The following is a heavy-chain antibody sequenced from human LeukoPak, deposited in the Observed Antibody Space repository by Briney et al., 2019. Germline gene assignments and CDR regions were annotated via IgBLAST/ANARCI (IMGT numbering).Heavy chain of an antibody. D-gene: IGHD3-9*01. CDR1: GLTFSSYW. CDR2: INGDGRNI. CDR3: TRDLMDYDVSTGLHHYYMDV. V-gene: IGHV3-74*01. Sequence: RGSLRLSCVASGLTFSSYWMHWVSHDPRKGLVWVSRINGDGRNINYAASVRGRFTISRDNAKNTLYLQMNSLRVEDTAVYYCTRDLMDYDVSTGLHHYYMDVWGQGTTVTVSS. J-gene: IGHJ6*02.